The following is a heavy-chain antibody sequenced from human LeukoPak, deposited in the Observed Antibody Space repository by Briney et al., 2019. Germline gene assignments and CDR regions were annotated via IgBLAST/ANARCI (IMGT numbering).Heavy chain of an antibody. CDR3: ARYRLELWGSLDY. J-gene: IGHJ4*02. CDR2: IFYSGST. Sequence: KPSETLSLTCTVSGGSVSSGSYYWSWIRQPPGKGLEWIGYIFYSGSTNYNPSLKSRVTISVDTSKNQFSLKLSSVTAADTAVYYCARYRLELWGSLDYWGQGALVTVSS. CDR1: GGSVSSGSYY. V-gene: IGHV4-61*01. D-gene: IGHD2-21*01.